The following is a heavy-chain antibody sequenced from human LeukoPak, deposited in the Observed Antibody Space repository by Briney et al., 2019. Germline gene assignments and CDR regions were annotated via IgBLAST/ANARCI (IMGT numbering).Heavy chain of an antibody. J-gene: IGHJ4*02. CDR2: IYYSGST. Sequence: SETLSLTCTVSGGSISSSSYYWGWIRQPPGKGLEWIGSIYYSGSTYYNPSLKSRVTLSVDTSKTQFSLKLSSVTAADTAVYYCSTSGYFDYWGQGTLVTVSS. D-gene: IGHD3-10*01. V-gene: IGHV4-39*01. CDR3: STSGYFDY. CDR1: GGSISSSSYY.